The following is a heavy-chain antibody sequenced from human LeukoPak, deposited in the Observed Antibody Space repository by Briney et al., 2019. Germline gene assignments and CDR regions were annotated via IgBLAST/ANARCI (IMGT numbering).Heavy chain of an antibody. CDR2: IYYSGST. D-gene: IGHD1-14*01. CDR3: ARGPERDYIDY. Sequence: SETLSLTCTVSGGSISSYYWSWIRQPPGKGLEWIGYIYYSGSTNYNPSLKSRVTISVDTSKNQFSLKLSSVTAADTAVYYCARGPERDYIDYWGQGTLVTVSS. J-gene: IGHJ4*02. V-gene: IGHV4-59*01. CDR1: GGSISSYY.